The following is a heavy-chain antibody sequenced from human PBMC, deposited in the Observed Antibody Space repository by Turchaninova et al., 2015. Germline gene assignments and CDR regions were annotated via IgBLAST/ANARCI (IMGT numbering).Heavy chain of an antibody. D-gene: IGHD3-16*01. CDR2: LWYDGSNK. CDR1: GFTFSSYG. V-gene: IGHV3-33*01. J-gene: IGHJ4*02. CDR3: ARDIRSWIGGFDY. Sequence: QVQLVESGGGVVQPGRSLRLSCAASGFTFSSYGMHWVRQAPGKGLEWVAVLWYDGSNKYYEDSVKGRFTISRDNSKKPLYLQMNSLRAEDTAVYYCARDIRSWIGGFDYWGQGTLVTVSS.